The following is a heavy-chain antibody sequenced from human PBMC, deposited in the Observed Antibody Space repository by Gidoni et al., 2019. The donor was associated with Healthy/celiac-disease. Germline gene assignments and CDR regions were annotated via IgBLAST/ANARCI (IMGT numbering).Heavy chain of an antibody. J-gene: IGHJ5*02. CDR1: GGPISSGDYY. D-gene: IGHD2-21*02. CDR2: IYYSGST. CDR3: ARVVVTAIGWFDP. V-gene: IGHV4-30-4*01. Sequence: QVQLQESRPGLVKPSQTLSLTCTVSGGPISSGDYYWSWIRQPPGKGLEWIGYIYYSGSTYYNPSLKSRVTISVDTSKNQFSLKLSSVTAADTAVYYCARVVVTAIGWFDPWGQGTLVTVSS.